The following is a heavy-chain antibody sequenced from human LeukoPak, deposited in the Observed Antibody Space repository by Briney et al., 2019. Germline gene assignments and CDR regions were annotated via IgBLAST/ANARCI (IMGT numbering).Heavy chain of an antibody. J-gene: IGHJ4*02. CDR3: ARGQFMTTGFY. CDR1: GFTVNRNY. D-gene: IGHD4-17*01. Sequence: GGSLRLSCAVSGFTVNRNYMSWVRQAPGKGLEWVSVIYDDGRTYYADSVKGRFIISRDNSKNTLFLQMNNLRAEDTAAYYCARGQFMTTGFYWGQGTLVTVSS. CDR2: IYDDGRT. V-gene: IGHV3-53*01.